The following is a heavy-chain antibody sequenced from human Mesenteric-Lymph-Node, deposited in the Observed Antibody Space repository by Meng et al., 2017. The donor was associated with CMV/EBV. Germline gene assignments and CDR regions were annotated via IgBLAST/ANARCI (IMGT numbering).Heavy chain of an antibody. Sequence: SGYTFTSYSMQWVRQAPGQRLEWMGWINAGNGKTKYSQKFQGRVTITRDTSASTAYMELSSLRSEDTAVYYCARDLMVATMYYFDYWGQGTLVTVSS. V-gene: IGHV1-3*01. CDR3: ARDLMVATMYYFDY. J-gene: IGHJ4*02. CDR1: GYTFTSYS. D-gene: IGHD5-12*01. CDR2: INAGNGKT.